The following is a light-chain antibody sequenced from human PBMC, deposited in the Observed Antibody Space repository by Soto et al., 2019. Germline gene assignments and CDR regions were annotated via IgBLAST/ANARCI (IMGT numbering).Light chain of an antibody. CDR1: SSDVGDYKY. CDR2: EVS. V-gene: IGLV2-14*01. Sequence: QSALTQPASVSGSPGQSITISCTGTSSDVGDYKYVSWYQKHPGTAPKALIYEVSNRPSGVSNRFSGSKSGNTASLTISGLQAEDEADYYGASYKTSNTLVFGPGTKLTVL. J-gene: IGLJ1*01. CDR3: ASYKTSNTLV.